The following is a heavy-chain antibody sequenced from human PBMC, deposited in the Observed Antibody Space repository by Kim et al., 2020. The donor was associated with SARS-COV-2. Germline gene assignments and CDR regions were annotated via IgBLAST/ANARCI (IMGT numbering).Heavy chain of an antibody. CDR2: INHSGST. J-gene: IGHJ4*02. CDR1: GGSFSGYY. CDR3: ARGVGPRGWYGVRNDY. D-gene: IGHD6-19*01. Sequence: SETLSLTCAVYGGSFSGYYWSWIRQPPGKGLEWIGEINHSGSTNYNPSLKSRVTISVDTSKNQFSLKLSSVTAADTAVYYCARGVGPRGWYGVRNDYWGQGTLVTVSS. V-gene: IGHV4-34*01.